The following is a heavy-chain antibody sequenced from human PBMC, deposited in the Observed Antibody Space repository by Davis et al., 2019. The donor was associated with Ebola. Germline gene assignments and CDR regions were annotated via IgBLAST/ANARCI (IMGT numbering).Heavy chain of an antibody. J-gene: IGHJ3*01. Sequence: ASVKVSCKASGYRFTTYGMHWVRQAHGQGLEWMGWINTNTGNPTYAKGFTGRFVFSLDTSVNMAYLLINSLKTEDAAVYYCATLPDVWGQGTMVTVSS. V-gene: IGHV7-4-1*04. CDR1: GYRFTTYG. CDR3: ATLPDV. CDR2: INTNTGNP.